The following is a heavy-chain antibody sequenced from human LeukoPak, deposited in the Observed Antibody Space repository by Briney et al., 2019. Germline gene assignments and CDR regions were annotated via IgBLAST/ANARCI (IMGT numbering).Heavy chain of an antibody. V-gene: IGHV3-7*01. CDR3: ARDTFGL. Sequence: GGSLRLSCEASGFTLSNHWMTWVRQAPGKGLEWVATIKQGGSDKFYVDSVKGRFTISGDNAKNSLYLEMNSLRVEDTAVYYCARDTFGLWGQGTLVTVSS. CDR1: GFTLSNHW. CDR2: IKQGGSDK. D-gene: IGHD2/OR15-2a*01. J-gene: IGHJ4*02.